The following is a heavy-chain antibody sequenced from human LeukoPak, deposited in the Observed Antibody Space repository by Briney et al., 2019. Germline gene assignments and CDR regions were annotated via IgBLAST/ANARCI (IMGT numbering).Heavy chain of an antibody. CDR2: IYYSGST. V-gene: IGHV4-59*08. D-gene: IGHD2-2*01. Sequence: PSETLSLTCTVSCGSISSYLWSWIRQAPGKGLAWIGYIYYSGSTNYNPSLKSRVTISVDTSKNQFSLKLSSVTAADTAVYYCARLGRTSYWYFDLWGRGTLVTVSS. J-gene: IGHJ2*01. CDR3: ARLGRTSYWYFDL. CDR1: CGSISSYL.